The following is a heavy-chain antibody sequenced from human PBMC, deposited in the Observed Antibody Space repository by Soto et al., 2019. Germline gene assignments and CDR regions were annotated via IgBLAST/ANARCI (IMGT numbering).Heavy chain of an antibody. Sequence: QVQLQESGPGLVKPSGTLSLTCAVSSGSISSSNWWSWVRQPPGKGLEWIGEIYHSGSTNYNPSPQSRVTISVDKSKHQFSPKLSSVTAADTAVYYCAREDRETMVRGSLDVWGKGTTVTVSS. CDR3: AREDRETMVRGSLDV. CDR2: IYHSGST. D-gene: IGHD3-10*01. CDR1: SGSISSSNW. J-gene: IGHJ6*04. V-gene: IGHV4-4*02.